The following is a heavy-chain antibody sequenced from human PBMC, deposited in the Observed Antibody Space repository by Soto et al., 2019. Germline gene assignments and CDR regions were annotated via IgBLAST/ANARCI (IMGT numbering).Heavy chain of an antibody. V-gene: IGHV3-21*01. Sequence: SRSLSCKAAEVSCITYGRHWIRQKPGRGLEWISSIGRRSDIYYADSVKGRFTISRDNAKNSVSLQMNSLRDEDTAVYYCAREETAWPLAYGLDVWGQRTTVTVSS. CDR3: AREETAWPLAYGLDV. CDR1: EVSCITYG. D-gene: IGHD2-21*02. CDR2: IGRRSDI. J-gene: IGHJ6*02.